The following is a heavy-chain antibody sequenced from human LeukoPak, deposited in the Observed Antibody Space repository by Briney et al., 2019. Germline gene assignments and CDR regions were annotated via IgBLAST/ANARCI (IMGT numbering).Heavy chain of an antibody. CDR3: ARGAPGIAVAGSWPHAFDI. Sequence: ASVKVSCKASGYTFTNYGINWVRQAPGQGLEWMGWISAYNGNTNYAQKLQGRVTMTTETSTSTAYMELRSLRSDDTAVYYCARGAPGIAVAGSWPHAFDIWGQGTMVTVSS. CDR1: GYTFTNYG. V-gene: IGHV1-18*01. D-gene: IGHD6-19*01. CDR2: ISAYNGNT. J-gene: IGHJ3*02.